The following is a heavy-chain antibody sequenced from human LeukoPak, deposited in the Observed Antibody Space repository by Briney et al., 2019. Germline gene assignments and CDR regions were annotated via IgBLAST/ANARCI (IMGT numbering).Heavy chain of an antibody. CDR3: ARGTTDIVADISDAFDI. J-gene: IGHJ3*02. CDR2: ISYDARNK. CDR1: GFTFSAFA. D-gene: IGHD5-12*01. V-gene: IGHV3-30*04. Sequence: GGSLRLSCAASGFTFSAFAMHWVRQAPGKGLEWVPAISYDARNKYYAVSVRGRFTISRDNSRNTLFLQLNSLKAEDTAVSFCARGTTDIVADISDAFDIWGQGSVVTVSS.